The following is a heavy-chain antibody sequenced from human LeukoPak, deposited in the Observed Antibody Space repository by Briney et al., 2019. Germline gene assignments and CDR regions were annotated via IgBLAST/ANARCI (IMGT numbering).Heavy chain of an antibody. CDR1: GGSVSSTSYF. V-gene: IGHV4-61*01. Sequence: SETLSLTCTVSGGSVSSTSYFWSWIRQPPGKGLEWIGYIYYSGNTHYNPSLKSRVTISIDTSKNQFSLRLSSVTAADTAVYYCARAPIYYDSSGSSDGTRDYWGQGTLVTVSS. CDR2: IYYSGNT. D-gene: IGHD3-22*01. CDR3: ARAPIYYDSSGSSDGTRDY. J-gene: IGHJ4*02.